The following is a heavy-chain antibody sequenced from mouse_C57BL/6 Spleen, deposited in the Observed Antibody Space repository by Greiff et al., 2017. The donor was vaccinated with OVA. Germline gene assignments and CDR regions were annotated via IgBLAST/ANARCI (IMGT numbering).Heavy chain of an antibody. CDR3: TSLNGDYAMDY. CDR2: IDPETGGT. V-gene: IGHV1-15*01. Sequence: QVQLQQSGAELVRPGASVTLSCKASGYTFTDYEMHWVKQTPVHGLEWIGAIDPETGGTAYNQKFKGKAILTADKSSSTAYMELRSLTSEDSAVYYCTSLNGDYAMDYWGQGTSVTVSS. J-gene: IGHJ4*01. CDR1: GYTFTDYE.